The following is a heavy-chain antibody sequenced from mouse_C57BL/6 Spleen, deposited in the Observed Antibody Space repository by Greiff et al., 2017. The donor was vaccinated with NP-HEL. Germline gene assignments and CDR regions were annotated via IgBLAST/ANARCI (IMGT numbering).Heavy chain of an antibody. CDR1: GYAFSSSW. J-gene: IGHJ4*01. D-gene: IGHD3-2*02. V-gene: IGHV1-82*01. CDR3: ARTAQAHYYAMDY. CDR2: IYPGDGDA. Sequence: QVQLQQSGPELVKPGASVKISCKASGYAFSSSWMNWVKQRPGKGLEWIGRIYPGDGDANYNGKFKGKGTLTADKSSSTAYMHLSSLPSADSAFFLCARTAQAHYYAMDYWGQGTSVTVSS.